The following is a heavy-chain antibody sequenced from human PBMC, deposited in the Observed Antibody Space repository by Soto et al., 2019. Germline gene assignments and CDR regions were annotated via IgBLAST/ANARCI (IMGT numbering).Heavy chain of an antibody. V-gene: IGHV4-31*03. Sequence: TLSLTCTVSGGSISSGGYYWSWIRQHPGKGLEWIGYIYYSGSTYYNPSLKSRVTISVDTSKNQFSLKLGSVTAADTAVYYCARDTSAYRVNYGGYHDALDIWGQGTMVTVSS. J-gene: IGHJ3*02. CDR2: IYYSGST. D-gene: IGHD4-17*01. CDR3: ARDTSAYRVNYGGYHDALDI. CDR1: GGSISSGGYY.